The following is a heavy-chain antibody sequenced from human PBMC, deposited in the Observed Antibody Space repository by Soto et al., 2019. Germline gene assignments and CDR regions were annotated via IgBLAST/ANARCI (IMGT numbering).Heavy chain of an antibody. V-gene: IGHV3-53*01. J-gene: IGHJ6*02. CDR3: ARDQPGGYYDSSGYYYYYYYGMDV. Sequence: PGGSLRLSCAASGFTVSSNYMSWVRQAPGKGLEWVSVIYSGGSTYYADSVKGRFTISRDNSKNTLYLQMNSLRAEDTAVYYCARDQPGGYYDSSGYYYYYYYGMDVWGQGTTVTVSS. D-gene: IGHD3-22*01. CDR1: GFTVSSNY. CDR2: IYSGGST.